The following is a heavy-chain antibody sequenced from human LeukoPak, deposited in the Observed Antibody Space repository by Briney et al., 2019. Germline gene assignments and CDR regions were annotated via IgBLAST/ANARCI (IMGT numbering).Heavy chain of an antibody. D-gene: IGHD5-24*01. CDR2: ISSSGSTI. CDR3: ARCASRDGYDY. CDR1: GFTFSSYE. Sequence: GGSLRLSCAASGFTFSSYEMNWVRQAPGKGLEWVSYISSSGSTIYYADSVKGRFTISRDNAKNSLYLQMNSLRAEDTAVYYCARCASRDGYDYWGQGTLVTVSS. V-gene: IGHV3-48*03. J-gene: IGHJ4*02.